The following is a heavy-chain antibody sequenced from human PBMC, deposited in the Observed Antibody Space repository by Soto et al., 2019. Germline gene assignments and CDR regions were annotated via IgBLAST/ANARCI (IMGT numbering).Heavy chain of an antibody. CDR3: ARVGVRNAAPRHYGMDV. D-gene: IGHD3-16*01. Sequence: QVQLVQSGAEVKKPGSSVKVSCKASGGTFGNYAITWVRQAPGQGLEWMGGTIPIFGTRNNAQRFQGRLTITADESTSTAYMEVSSLTSEDTAVYYCARVGVRNAAPRHYGMDVWGQGTTVTVSS. J-gene: IGHJ6*02. V-gene: IGHV1-69*12. CDR1: GGTFGNYA. CDR2: TIPIFGTR.